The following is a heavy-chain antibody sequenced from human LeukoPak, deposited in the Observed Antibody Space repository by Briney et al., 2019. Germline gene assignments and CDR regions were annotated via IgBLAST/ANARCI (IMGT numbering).Heavy chain of an antibody. CDR3: ARDVSYSSSWRPFDY. CDR1: GFTFSSYA. Sequence: GGSLRLSCAASGFTFSSYAMHWVRQAPGKGLEWVAVISYDGSNKYYADSVKGRFTISRDNSKNTLYLQMNSLRAEDTAVYYCARDVSYSSSWRPFDYWGQGTLVTVSS. J-gene: IGHJ4*02. V-gene: IGHV3-30-3*01. CDR2: ISYDGSNK. D-gene: IGHD6-13*01.